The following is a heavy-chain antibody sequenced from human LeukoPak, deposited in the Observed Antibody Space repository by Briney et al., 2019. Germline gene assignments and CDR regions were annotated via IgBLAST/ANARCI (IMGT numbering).Heavy chain of an antibody. V-gene: IGHV1-69*04. CDR1: GGTFSSYA. CDR2: IIPILGIA. Sequence: SVKVSCKASGGTFSSYAISWVRQAPGQGLEWMGRIIPILGIANCAQKFQGRVTITADKSTSTAYMELSSLRSEDTAVYYCARDGRRAGYSYFDYWGQGTLVTVSS. D-gene: IGHD5-24*01. J-gene: IGHJ4*02. CDR3: ARDGRRAGYSYFDY.